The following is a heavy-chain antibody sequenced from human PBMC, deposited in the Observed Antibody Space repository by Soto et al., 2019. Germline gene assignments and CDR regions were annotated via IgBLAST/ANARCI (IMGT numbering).Heavy chain of an antibody. CDR2: ISAHNGNT. V-gene: IGHV1-18*01. CDR1: GYDFTTYG. CDR3: ARGRYGDY. D-gene: IGHD1-1*01. J-gene: IGHJ4*02. Sequence: QVHLVQSGAEVKKPGASVKVSCKGSGYDFTTYGITWVRQAPGQGLEWMAWISAHNGNTDYAQKLQGRVTVTRDTSRSTASMELRSLRSADTAMYYCARGRYGDYWGQGALVTVSS.